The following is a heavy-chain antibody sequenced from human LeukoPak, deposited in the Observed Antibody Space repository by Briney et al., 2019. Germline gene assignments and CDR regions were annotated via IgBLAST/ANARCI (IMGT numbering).Heavy chain of an antibody. V-gene: IGHV1-2*02. J-gene: IGHJ5*02. Sequence: ASVKVSCKASGYTFTGYYMHWVRQAPGQGLEWMGWINPNSGGTNYAQTFQGRVTMTRDTSISTAYMELCRLRSDDTAVYYCARDLEWDHTNWFDPWGQGTLVTVSS. CDR2: INPNSGGT. CDR1: GYTFTGYY. CDR3: ARDLEWDHTNWFDP. D-gene: IGHD1-26*01.